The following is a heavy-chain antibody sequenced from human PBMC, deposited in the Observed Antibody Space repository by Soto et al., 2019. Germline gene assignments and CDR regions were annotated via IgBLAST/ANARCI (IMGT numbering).Heavy chain of an antibody. CDR3: AKDIYSGSPTNAFDI. D-gene: IGHD1-1*01. CDR1: GGKFGGYG. CDR2: IRGSGAST. Sequence: GGSNRVSRRAAGGKFGGYGRSWVRKKQGKGLEWVSAIRGSGASTYYAASVKGRFTISRDNSKNTLFLQMNSLRAEDTAVYYCAKDIYSGSPTNAFDIWGQGTMVTVSS. J-gene: IGHJ3*02. V-gene: IGHV3-23*01.